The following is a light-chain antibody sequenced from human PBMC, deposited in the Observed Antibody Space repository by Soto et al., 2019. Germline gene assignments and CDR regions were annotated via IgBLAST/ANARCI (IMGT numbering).Light chain of an antibody. V-gene: IGLV2-11*01. Sequence: QSALTQPASVSGSPGQSITISCTGTSSDVGGYNYVSWYQQHPGKAPKLMIYEVTKRPSGVPDRFSGSKSGNTASLTISGLQAEDEADYYCCSYAGGYVFEVIFGGGTKLTVL. CDR3: CSYAGGYVFEVI. CDR2: EVT. J-gene: IGLJ2*01. CDR1: SSDVGGYNY.